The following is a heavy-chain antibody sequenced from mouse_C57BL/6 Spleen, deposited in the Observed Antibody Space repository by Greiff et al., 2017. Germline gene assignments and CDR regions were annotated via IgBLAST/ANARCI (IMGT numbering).Heavy chain of an antibody. V-gene: IGHV1-26*01. CDR2: INPNNGGT. J-gene: IGHJ2*01. CDR1: GYTFTDYY. Sequence: EVQLQQSGPELVKPGASVKISCKASGYTFTDYYMNWVKQSHGKSLEWIGDINPNNGGTSYNQKFKGKATLTVDKSSSTAYMELRSLTSEDSAGYYCATHWDGYFDYWGQGTTLTVSS. D-gene: IGHD4-1*01. CDR3: ATHWDGYFDY.